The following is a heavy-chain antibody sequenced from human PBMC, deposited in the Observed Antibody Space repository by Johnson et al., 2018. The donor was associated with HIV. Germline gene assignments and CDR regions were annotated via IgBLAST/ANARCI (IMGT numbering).Heavy chain of an antibody. V-gene: IGHV3-20*04. J-gene: IGHJ3*01. D-gene: IGHD3-10*01. CDR2: TNWNGGRT. CDR1: GFIFDDYD. Sequence: VQLVESGGGVVRPGESLRLYCAASGFIFDDYDMKWVSQATGKGLEGVYGTNWNGGRTEYADSVKGRFTISRDNAKKSLYLQNKSLSSEDTDLYYWSRDLYYCSGSSVAFDLWVQGTMVTVSS. CDR3: SRDLYYCSGSSVAFDL.